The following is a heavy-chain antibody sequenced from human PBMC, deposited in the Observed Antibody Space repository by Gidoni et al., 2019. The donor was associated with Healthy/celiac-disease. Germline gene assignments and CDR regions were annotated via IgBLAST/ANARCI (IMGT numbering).Heavy chain of an antibody. J-gene: IGHJ3*02. D-gene: IGHD4-17*01. CDR2: ISGSGGST. CDR1: GFTFSSYA. Sequence: EVQLLESGGGLVQPGGSLRLSCAASGFTFSSYAMSWVRQAPGKGLEWVSAISGSGGSTYYADSVKGRFTISRDNSKNTLYLQMNSLRAEDTAVYYCAKEGAYGDYVFDAFDIWGQGTMVTVSS. V-gene: IGHV3-23*01. CDR3: AKEGAYGDYVFDAFDI.